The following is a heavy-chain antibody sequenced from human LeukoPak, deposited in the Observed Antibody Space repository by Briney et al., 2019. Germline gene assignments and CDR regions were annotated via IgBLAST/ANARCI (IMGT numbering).Heavy chain of an antibody. D-gene: IGHD2-15*01. CDR3: ARDGLVVAAHDAFDI. J-gene: IGHJ3*02. CDR2: IIPIFGTA. V-gene: IGHV1-69*05. CDR1: GGTFSSYA. Sequence: SVKVSCKASGGTFSSYATSWVRQAPGQGLEWMGRIIPIFGTANYAQKFQGRVTITTDESTSTAYMELSSLRSEDTAVYYCARDGLVVAAHDAFDIWGQGTMVTVSS.